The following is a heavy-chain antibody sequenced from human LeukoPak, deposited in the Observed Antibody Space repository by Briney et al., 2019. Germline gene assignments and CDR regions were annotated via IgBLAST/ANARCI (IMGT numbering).Heavy chain of an antibody. CDR1: GITVSSNH. V-gene: IGHV3-53*01. CDR2: IYSDGNT. Sequence: GGSLRLSCAASGITVSSNHMSWIRQAPGKGLEWVSVIYSDGNTHYADSVKGRFTSSRDNSKNTLFLQMNSLRAEDTAVYYCARGGSSASAPYYWGQGTLVTVSS. D-gene: IGHD2-21*01. J-gene: IGHJ4*02. CDR3: ARGGSSASAPYY.